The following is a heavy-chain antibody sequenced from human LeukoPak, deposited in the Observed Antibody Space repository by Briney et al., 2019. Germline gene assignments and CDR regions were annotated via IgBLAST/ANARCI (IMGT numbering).Heavy chain of an antibody. J-gene: IGHJ4*02. Sequence: PGGSLRLSCAASGFTFSSYWMSWVRQAPGKGLEWVANIKQDGSEKYNVDSVKGRFTISRDNAKNSLYLQMNSLRAEDMALYYCAKEVDNYFDYWGQGTLVTVSS. V-gene: IGHV3-7*03. CDR3: AKEVDNYFDY. CDR1: GFTFSSYW. D-gene: IGHD1-26*01. CDR2: IKQDGSEK.